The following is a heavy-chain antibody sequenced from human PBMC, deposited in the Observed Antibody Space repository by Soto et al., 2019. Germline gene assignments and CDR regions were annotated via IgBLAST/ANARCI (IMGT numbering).Heavy chain of an antibody. CDR1: GYTLTELS. V-gene: IGHV1-24*01. CDR2: FDPEDGET. CDR3: ATEGYSYGHYYIDY. Sequence: ASVKVSCKVSGYTLTELSMHWVRQAPGKGLEWMGGFDPEDGETIYAQKYQGGVTMTEDTSTDTAYMELSSLRSEVTAVYFCATEGYSYGHYYIDYWGQGTLVTVSS. J-gene: IGHJ4*02. D-gene: IGHD5-18*01.